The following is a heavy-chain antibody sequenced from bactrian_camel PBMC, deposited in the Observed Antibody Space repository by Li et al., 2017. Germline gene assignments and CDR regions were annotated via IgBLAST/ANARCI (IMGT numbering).Heavy chain of an antibody. V-gene: IGHV3S54*01. CDR1: GHTYSSNC. CDR3: ALGSSVSGWTALSAAAFQY. D-gene: IGHD1*01. J-gene: IGHJ4*01. Sequence: HVQLVESGGGSVQPGGSLRLTCGASGHTYSSNCMGWFRQAPGKEREGGAVLDKNVYGGTRYDDSVRGRFTISRDSAKNILYLQMNSLKDEDTAVYYYALGSSVSGWTALSAAAFQYWGQGTQVTVS. CDR2: LDKNVYGGT.